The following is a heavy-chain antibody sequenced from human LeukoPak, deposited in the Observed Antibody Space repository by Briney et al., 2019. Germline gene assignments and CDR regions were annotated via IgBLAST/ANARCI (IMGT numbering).Heavy chain of an antibody. V-gene: IGHV3-21*01. CDR3: AQETQGVFDY. Sequence: PGGSLRLSCAASGFTFSSYSVNWVRQAPGKGLEWVSSISSSSGYIYYADSVKGRFTISRDNAKNSLYLQMNSLRAEDTAVYYCAQETQGVFDYWGQGTLVTVSS. J-gene: IGHJ4*02. CDR2: ISSSSGYI. CDR1: GFTFSSYS. D-gene: IGHD5-24*01.